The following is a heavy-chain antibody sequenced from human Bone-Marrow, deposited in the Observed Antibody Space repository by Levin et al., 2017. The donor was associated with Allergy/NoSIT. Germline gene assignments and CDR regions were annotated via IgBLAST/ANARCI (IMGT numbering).Heavy chain of an antibody. CDR3: ARWDRVVRGATPFYFDL. D-gene: IGHD3-10*01. J-gene: IGHJ4*02. V-gene: IGHV3-11*03. CDR1: GFTFSDFY. CDR2: ISSGNIYT. Sequence: PGGSLRLSCEASGFTFSDFYMAWIRQAPGRGLECVAYISSGNIYTNYADSVKGRFTISRDNARNSLYLQLNSLTAEDTAVFYCARWDRVVRGATPFYFDLWGQVTLVTVSS.